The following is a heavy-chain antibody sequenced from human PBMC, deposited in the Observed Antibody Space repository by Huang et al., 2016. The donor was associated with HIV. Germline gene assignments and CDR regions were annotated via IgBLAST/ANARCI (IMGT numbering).Heavy chain of an antibody. CDR1: TVPFSAYW. D-gene: IGHD2-8*01. CDR2: IRQDGSEK. V-gene: IGHV3-7*01. Sequence: LVESGGGLVRPGGSLRLSCAGSTVPFSAYWMTWVRQSPGQGLEWVASIRQDGSEKHYVDSVEGRFNSSRDNGKKLLFLEMRSLGVDDTAVYFCATKADAMDVWGQGTTVIVSS. CDR3: ATKADAMDV. J-gene: IGHJ6*02.